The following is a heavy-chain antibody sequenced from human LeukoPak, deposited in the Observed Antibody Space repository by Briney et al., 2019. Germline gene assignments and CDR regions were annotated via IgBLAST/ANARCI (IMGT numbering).Heavy chain of an antibody. CDR2: IHYSGST. Sequence: TLETLSLTCTVSGGSISSGAYYWSWVRQHPGKGLEWIGYIHYSGSTYYNPSLKSRTFISIDSSKNQFSLNLSSVTAADTAVYYCARRGGYDFWNYWGQGTLVTVSS. CDR3: ARRGGYDFWNY. D-gene: IGHD3-3*01. V-gene: IGHV4-31*03. CDR1: GGSISSGAYY. J-gene: IGHJ4*02.